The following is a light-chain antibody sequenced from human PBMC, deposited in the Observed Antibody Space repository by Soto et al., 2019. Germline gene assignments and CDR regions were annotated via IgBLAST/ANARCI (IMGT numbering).Light chain of an antibody. Sequence: HSVLTQPPSASGSPRQSVTISCTGTSSDVGGYNYVSWYQQHPGKVPKLLIYEVTRRPSGVPDRFSGSKSGNTASLTVSALQAEDEAHYYCSSYAGKNVVIFGGGTKLTVL. CDR3: SSYAGKNVVI. J-gene: IGLJ2*01. V-gene: IGLV2-8*01. CDR1: SSDVGGYNY. CDR2: EVT.